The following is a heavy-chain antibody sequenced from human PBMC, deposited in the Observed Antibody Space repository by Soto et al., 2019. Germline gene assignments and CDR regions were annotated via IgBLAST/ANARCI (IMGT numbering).Heavy chain of an antibody. CDR1: GFSLTTSGVG. Sequence: QITLKESGPTLVKPTQTLTLTCTFSGFSLTTSGVGVGWIRQPPGKDLEWLALIYWDDDKRYSPSLQSRLTITKDTSKNQVVLTMTNMDPVDTATYYCAHYAYYVGGVDYWGQGTLVTVSS. V-gene: IGHV2-5*02. D-gene: IGHD3-10*02. CDR3: AHYAYYVGGVDY. J-gene: IGHJ4*02. CDR2: IYWDDDK.